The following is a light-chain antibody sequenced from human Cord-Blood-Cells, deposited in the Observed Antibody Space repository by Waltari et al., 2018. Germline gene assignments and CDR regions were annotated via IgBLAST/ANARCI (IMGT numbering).Light chain of an antibody. CDR2: GAS. V-gene: IGKV3-15*01. CDR3: QQYNNWLRT. CDR1: QSVSSN. Sequence: EIVMTQSPATLSVSPGARATLSCRASQSVSSNFTWYQQKPGQAPRLLIYGASTRATGIPARFRGSGSGTECTLTISSLQSEDFAVYYCQQYNNWLRTFGQGTKVEIK. J-gene: IGKJ1*01.